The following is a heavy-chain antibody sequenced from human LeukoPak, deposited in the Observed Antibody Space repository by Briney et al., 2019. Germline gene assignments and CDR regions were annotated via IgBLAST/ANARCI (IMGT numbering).Heavy chain of an antibody. J-gene: IGHJ4*02. CDR2: IKQDGSEK. D-gene: IGHD3-22*01. CDR3: ARDSNGYYLGYFDF. V-gene: IGHV3-7*01. CDR1: GFTFSSYA. Sequence: GGSLRLSCAASGFTFSSYAMSWVRQAPGKGLEWVADIKQDGSEKYYVDSVKGRFTISRDNAKNSLYLQMNSLRAEDTALYYCARDSNGYYLGYFDFWGQGTLVTVSS.